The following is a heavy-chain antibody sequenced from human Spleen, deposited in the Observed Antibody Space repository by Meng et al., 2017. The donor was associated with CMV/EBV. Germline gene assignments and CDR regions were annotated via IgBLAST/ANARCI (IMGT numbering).Heavy chain of an antibody. D-gene: IGHD2-2*01. CDR1: GFTFNRYT. V-gene: IGHV3-30-3*01. CDR2: ISSDGDNR. J-gene: IGHJ4*02. CDR3: ARDLVAVEDY. Sequence: GESLKISCAASGFTFNRYTVHWVRQTPGKGLEWVAFISSDGDNRFYADSVKGRFTISRDNSKNTLYLQMNSLRPDDTAVYYCARDLVAVEDYWGQGTLVTVSS.